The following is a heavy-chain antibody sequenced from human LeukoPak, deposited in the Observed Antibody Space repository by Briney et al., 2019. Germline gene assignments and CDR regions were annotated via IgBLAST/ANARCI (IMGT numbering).Heavy chain of an antibody. CDR3: AREVEDVRWLRLYNWFDP. J-gene: IGHJ5*02. CDR1: GFTFSSYA. Sequence: GGSLRLSCAASGFTFSSYAMSWVRQAPGKGREWVSSISGSGGSTYYADSVKGRFTISRDNSKNTLYLQMNSLRAEDTAVYYCAREVEDVRWLRLYNWFDPWGQGTLVTVSS. V-gene: IGHV3-23*01. D-gene: IGHD5-12*01. CDR2: ISGSGGST.